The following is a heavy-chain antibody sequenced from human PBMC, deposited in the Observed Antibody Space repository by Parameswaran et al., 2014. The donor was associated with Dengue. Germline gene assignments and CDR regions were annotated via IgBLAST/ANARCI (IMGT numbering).Heavy chain of an antibody. CDR2: IDPYTGGT. V-gene: IGHV1-2*02. Sequence: WVRQAPGQGLEWMGWIDPYTGGTNYARKFQGRVTMTWDTSISTAYMELSRLRSDDTALYYCASESFWELLVDHDAFDIWGLGTMVTVSS. J-gene: IGHJ3*02. D-gene: IGHD3-3*01. CDR3: ASESFWELLVDHDAFDI.